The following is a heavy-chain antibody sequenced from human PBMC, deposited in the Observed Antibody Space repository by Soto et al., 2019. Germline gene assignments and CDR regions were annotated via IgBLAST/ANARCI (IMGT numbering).Heavy chain of an antibody. CDR1: GFTFSSYA. D-gene: IGHD6-25*01. Sequence: QVPLVQSGGGVVQPGRSLRLSCAASGFTFSSYAMHWVRQAPGKGLEWVAVISYDGSNKYYADSVKGRFTISRDNSKNTLYLQMNSLRAEDTAVYYCASSNGYGVTWDYFDYWGQGTLDTVSS. V-gene: IGHV3-30-3*01. J-gene: IGHJ4*02. CDR3: ASSNGYGVTWDYFDY. CDR2: ISYDGSNK.